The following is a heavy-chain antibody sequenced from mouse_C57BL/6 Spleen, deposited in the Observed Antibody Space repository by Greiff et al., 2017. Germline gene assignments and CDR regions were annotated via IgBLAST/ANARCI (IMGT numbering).Heavy chain of an antibody. V-gene: IGHV5-9-1*02. CDR3: TSDQDPAYYSNCDAMDY. D-gene: IGHD2-5*01. J-gene: IGHJ4*01. CDR1: GFTFSSYA. CDR2: ISSGGDYI. Sequence: EVMLVESGEGLVKPGGSLKLSCAASGFTFSSYAMSWVRQTPEKRLEWVAYISSGGDYIYYADTVKGRFTISRDTARNTLYLQMSSLKSEDTAIYYCTSDQDPAYYSNCDAMDYWGQGTSVTVSS.